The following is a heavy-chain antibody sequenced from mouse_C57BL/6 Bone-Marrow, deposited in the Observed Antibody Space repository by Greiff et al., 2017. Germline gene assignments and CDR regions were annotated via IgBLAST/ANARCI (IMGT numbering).Heavy chain of an antibody. CDR1: GYAFTNYL. CDR3: AGGYYGSSSYYYSMDY. J-gene: IGHJ4*01. V-gene: IGHV1-54*01. Sequence: QVQLQQSGAELVRPGTSVKVSCKASGYAFTNYLIEWVKQRPGQGLEWIGVFNPGSGGTNYNEKFKGKATLTADKSSSTAYMLLSSLTSEDSAVYFCAGGYYGSSSYYYSMDYWGQGTSVTVSS. D-gene: IGHD1-1*01. CDR2: FNPGSGGT.